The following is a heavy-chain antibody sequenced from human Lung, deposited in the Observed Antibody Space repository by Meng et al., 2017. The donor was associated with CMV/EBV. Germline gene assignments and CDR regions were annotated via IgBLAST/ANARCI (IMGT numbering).Heavy chain of an antibody. CDR1: DGSISSSNR. D-gene: IGHD6-19*01. Sequence: VAGPGFVRPLGTLSLTCASPDGSISSSNRRGWVRQPPGKGLEWIGEIYQSRSTNYNPSLKSRVTISVDKSKNQFSLKLSSVTAADTAVYYCASFPPPGKQWLVTDYWGQGTLVTVAS. CDR3: ASFPPPGKQWLVTDY. J-gene: IGHJ4*02. CDR2: IYQSRST. V-gene: IGHV4-4*03.